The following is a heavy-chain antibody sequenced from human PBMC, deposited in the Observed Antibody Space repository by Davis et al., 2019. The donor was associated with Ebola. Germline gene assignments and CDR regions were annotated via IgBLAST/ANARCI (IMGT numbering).Heavy chain of an antibody. CDR3: AKDRAFVVVAAILYYYYGKDV. Sequence: PGGSLRLSCAASGFTFSGSAMHWVRQAPGKGLEWVAVISYDGSNKYYADSVKGRFTISRDNSKNPLYLQMNSLRAEDTAVYYCAKDRAFVVVAAILYYYYGKDVWGQGTLVTVSS. D-gene: IGHD2-21*02. V-gene: IGHV3-30*04. CDR2: ISYDGSNK. J-gene: IGHJ6*02. CDR1: GFTFSGSA.